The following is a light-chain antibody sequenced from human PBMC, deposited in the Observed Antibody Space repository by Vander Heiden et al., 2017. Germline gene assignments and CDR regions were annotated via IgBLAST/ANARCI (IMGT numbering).Light chain of an antibody. J-gene: IGKJ4*01. CDR2: AAS. CDR3: QQYDSYPLT. CDR1: QGISSY. V-gene: IGKV1-8*01. Sequence: AIRMTQSPSSFPASTGDRVTLTCRASQGISSYLAWYQQKPGKAPKLLIYAASTLQSGVPSRFSGSGSGTDFTLTISCLQSEDFATYYCQQYDSYPLTFGGGTKVEIK.